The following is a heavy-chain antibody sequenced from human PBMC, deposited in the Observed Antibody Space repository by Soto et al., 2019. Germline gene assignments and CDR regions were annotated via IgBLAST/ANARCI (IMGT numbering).Heavy chain of an antibody. J-gene: IGHJ4*02. Sequence: GGSLRLSCAASGFTFSGYEMNWVRQAPGKGLEWVSYISSSGSTIYYADSVKGRFTISRDNAKNSLYLQMNSLRAEDTAVYYCATLVVPAAERFDYWGQGTLVTVSS. V-gene: IGHV3-48*03. D-gene: IGHD2-2*01. CDR1: GFTFSGYE. CDR3: ATLVVPAAERFDY. CDR2: ISSSGSTI.